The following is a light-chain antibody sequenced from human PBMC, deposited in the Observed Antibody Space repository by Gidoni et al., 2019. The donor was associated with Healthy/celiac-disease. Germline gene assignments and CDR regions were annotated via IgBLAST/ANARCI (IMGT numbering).Light chain of an antibody. J-gene: IGKJ4*01. Sequence: DIVLTQSPGTLSLAPGERATLTCRASQNVSSSYLAWYQQKPGQAPRLLIYGASSRATGLPYRFRGSGSGTDFTLTISRLEPEDFAVYYCQQYGSSPLTFGGGTKVEIK. V-gene: IGKV3-20*01. CDR3: QQYGSSPLT. CDR2: GAS. CDR1: QNVSSSY.